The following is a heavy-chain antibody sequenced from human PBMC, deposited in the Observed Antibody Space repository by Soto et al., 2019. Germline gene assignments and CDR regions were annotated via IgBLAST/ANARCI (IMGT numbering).Heavy chain of an antibody. CDR1: GGSVSSESHY. CDR3: ARAPAGYYYDSSGYYYNVAAFDI. CDR2: IYYSGST. J-gene: IGHJ3*02. D-gene: IGHD3-22*01. Sequence: SETLSLTCTVSGGSVSSESHYWSWIRQPPGKGLEWIGYIYYSGSTNYNPSLKSRVTISVDTSKNQFSLKLSSVTAADTAVYYCARAPAGYYYDSSGYYYNVAAFDIWGQGTMVTVSS. V-gene: IGHV4-61*01.